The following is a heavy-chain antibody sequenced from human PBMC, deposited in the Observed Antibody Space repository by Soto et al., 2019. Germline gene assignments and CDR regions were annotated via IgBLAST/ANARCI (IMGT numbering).Heavy chain of an antibody. V-gene: IGHV1-18*01. CDR1: GYTFTSYG. D-gene: IGHD5-18*01. CDR2: ISAYNGNT. J-gene: IGHJ6*02. CDR3: ARVKYSPSYSSDYGMGV. Sequence: QVQLVQSGAEVKKPGASLKVSCKASGYTFTSYGISWGRQAPGQGLEWMGWISAYNGNTNYAQKLQGRVTMTTDTSTSTASMELRSMRSDDTAVYYCARVKYSPSYSSDYGMGVWGQGTTVTVSS.